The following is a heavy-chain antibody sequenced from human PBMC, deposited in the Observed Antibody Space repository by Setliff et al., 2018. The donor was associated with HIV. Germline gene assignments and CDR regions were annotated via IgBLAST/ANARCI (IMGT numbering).Heavy chain of an antibody. D-gene: IGHD3-16*01. CDR2: INVNSGGT. CDR1: GYLFTGYY. CDR3: AREGGPIYYFDY. V-gene: IGHV1-2*02. Sequence: ASVKVSCKASGYLFTGYYMHWVRQAPGQGLEWMGWINVNSGGTKYAQKFQGRVTMTRDTSIITAYMEVSSLRSDDTAVYYCAREGGPIYYFDYWSQGTLVTVSS. J-gene: IGHJ4*02.